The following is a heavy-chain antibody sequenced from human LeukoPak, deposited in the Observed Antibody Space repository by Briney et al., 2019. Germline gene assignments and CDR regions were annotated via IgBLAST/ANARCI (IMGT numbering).Heavy chain of an antibody. D-gene: IGHD3-10*01. V-gene: IGHV3-7*01. CDR3: ARDDVRESIHYYYGMDV. J-gene: IGHJ6*04. CDR2: IKQDGSDK. Sequence: GGSLRLSCAASGFTFSSYWMSWVRQAPGKGLEWVANIKQDGSDKYYVDSVKGRFTVSRDNAKNSLYLQMNSLRAEDTAVYYCARDDVRESIHYYYGMDVWGKGTTVTVSS. CDR1: GFTFSSYW.